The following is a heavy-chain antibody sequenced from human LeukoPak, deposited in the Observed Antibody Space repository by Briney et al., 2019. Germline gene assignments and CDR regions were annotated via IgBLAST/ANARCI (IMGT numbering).Heavy chain of an antibody. CDR2: ISGSGGST. D-gene: IGHD3-10*02. V-gene: IGHV3-23*01. CDR3: AKECSGSYYYYYYGMDV. CDR1: GFTFSSYA. Sequence: GGSLRLSCAASGFTFSSYAMSWVRQAPGKGLEWVSAISGSGGSTYYADSVKGRFTISRDNSKNTLYLQMNSLRAEDTAVYYCAKECSGSYYYYYYGMDVWGKGTTVTVSS. J-gene: IGHJ6*04.